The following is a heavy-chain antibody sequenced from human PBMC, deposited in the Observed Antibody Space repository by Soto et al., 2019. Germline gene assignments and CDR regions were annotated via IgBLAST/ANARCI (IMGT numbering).Heavy chain of an antibody. CDR2: INPATGAA. V-gene: IGHV1-2*02. CDR3: ARGGGVGVAGSAAFDM. D-gene: IGHD3-3*01. J-gene: IGHJ3*02. Sequence: QLHLVQSGAVVKKPGASVTVSCSASGYPVTAYYMHWVRQAPGRGLEWMGGINPATGAAKYTQTVQGRVTMTRATSRITVFMELSGLTSEDTAVLCFARGGGVGVAGSAAFDMWGQGTLVTVSS. CDR1: GYPVTAYY.